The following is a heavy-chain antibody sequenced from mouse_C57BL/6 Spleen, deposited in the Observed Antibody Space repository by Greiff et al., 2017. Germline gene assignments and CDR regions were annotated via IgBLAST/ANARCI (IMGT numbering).Heavy chain of an antibody. V-gene: IGHV2-2*01. Sequence: VMLVESGPGLVQPSQSLSITCTVSGFSLTSYGVHWVRQSPGKGLEWLGVIWSGGSTDYNAAFISRLSISKDNSKSQVFFKMNSLQADDTAIYYCARNYYGSPSYFDVWGTGTTVTVSS. J-gene: IGHJ1*03. CDR3: ARNYYGSPSYFDV. CDR2: IWSGGST. D-gene: IGHD1-1*01. CDR1: GFSLTSYG.